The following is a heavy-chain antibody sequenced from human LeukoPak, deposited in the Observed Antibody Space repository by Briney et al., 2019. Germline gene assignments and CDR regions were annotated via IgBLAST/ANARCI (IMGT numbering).Heavy chain of an antibody. V-gene: IGHV1-69*05. J-gene: IGHJ5*02. CDR2: ILPIFGTA. CDR3: ARGPRSHTNWFDP. CDR1: GGTFSSYA. Sequence: ASVNVSFKASGGTFSSYAISWVRQAPGQGLDWMGVILPIFGTANYAQKLQGRVTITTDESTSTAYMELSSLRSEDTAVYYCARGPRSHTNWFDPWGQGTLVTVSS.